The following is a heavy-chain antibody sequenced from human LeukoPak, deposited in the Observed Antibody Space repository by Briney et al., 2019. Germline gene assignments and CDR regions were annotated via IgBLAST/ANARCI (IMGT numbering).Heavy chain of an antibody. CDR1: GYLISSGYY. Sequence: PSETLSLTCAVSGYLISSGYYWGWFRRPPGKGREWIGSMYHTGNTYYNPSLKSRVTISVDTSKNHFSLELSSVTAADTAVYYCARLKWGDWFDPWGQGTLVTVSS. D-gene: IGHD1-26*01. V-gene: IGHV4-38-2*01. CDR2: MYHTGNT. J-gene: IGHJ5*02. CDR3: ARLKWGDWFDP.